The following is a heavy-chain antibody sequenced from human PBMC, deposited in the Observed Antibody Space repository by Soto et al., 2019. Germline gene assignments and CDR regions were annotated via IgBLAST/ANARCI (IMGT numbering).Heavy chain of an antibody. CDR2: INAGNGNT. D-gene: IGHD2-21*02. J-gene: IGHJ4*02. Sequence: QVQLLQSGAEVKKPGASVKASCKASGYTFTSYAMHWVRQAPGQRREWMGWINAGNGNTKYSQKFQGRVTITRDTSASTAYMELSSLRSEDTAVYYCARSIVVVTAADYWGQGTLVTVSS. V-gene: IGHV1-3*01. CDR3: ARSIVVVTAADY. CDR1: GYTFTSYA.